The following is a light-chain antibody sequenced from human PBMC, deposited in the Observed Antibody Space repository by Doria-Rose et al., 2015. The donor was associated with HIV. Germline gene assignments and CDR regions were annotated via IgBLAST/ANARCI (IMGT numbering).Light chain of an antibody. J-gene: IGKJ5*01. Sequence: TYLAWFQQKPGKAPKSLIYAAPSLQSGVPSKFRGSGSETDFTLTITSLQPEDFATYYCQQYKSYPITFGQGTRLEIK. CDR3: QQYKSYPIT. CDR1: TY. V-gene: IGKV1-16*02. CDR2: AAP.